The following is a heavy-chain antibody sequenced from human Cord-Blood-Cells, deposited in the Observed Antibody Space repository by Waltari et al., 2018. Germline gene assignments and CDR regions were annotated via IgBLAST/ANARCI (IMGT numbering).Heavy chain of an antibody. V-gene: IGHV4-4*07. CDR2: IYTSGST. CDR1: GGSISSYY. D-gene: IGHD6-6*01. J-gene: IGHJ6*03. CDR3: ARDEYSSSSRRNYYYYMDV. Sequence: QVQLQESGPGLVKPSETLSLTCTVSGGSISSYYWSWIRQPAGKGLEWIGRIYTSGSTNYNPSLKSRVTMSVDTSKNQFSLKLSSVTAADTAVYYCARDEYSSSSRRNYYYYMDVWGKGTTVTVSS.